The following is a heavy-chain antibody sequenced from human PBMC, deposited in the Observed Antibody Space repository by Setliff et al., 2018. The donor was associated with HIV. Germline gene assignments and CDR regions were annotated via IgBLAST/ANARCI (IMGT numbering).Heavy chain of an antibody. D-gene: IGHD1-20*01. CDR3: ARIIGSDISGAQYYFDH. CDR1: GGSISVSSHY. Sequence: SETLSLTCTVSGGSISVSSHYWGWIRQPPGRGLEWIGSIYYSGSTSYNPSLKSRLTISVDTSKNQFSLKLDSVTAADTAVYYCARIIGSDISGAQYYFDHWGQGSLVTVSS. J-gene: IGHJ4*02. CDR2: IYYSGST. V-gene: IGHV4-39*07.